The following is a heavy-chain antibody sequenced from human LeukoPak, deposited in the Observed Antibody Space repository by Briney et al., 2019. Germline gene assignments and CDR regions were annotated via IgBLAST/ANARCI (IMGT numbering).Heavy chain of an antibody. CDR3: ARDPGHYDSSGNDY. V-gene: IGHV1-2*02. CDR1: GYTFTSYD. J-gene: IGHJ4*02. CDR2: INPNSGGT. D-gene: IGHD3-22*01. Sequence: ASVKVSCKASGYTFTSYDINWVRQATGQGLEWMGWINPNSGGTNYAQKFQGRVTMTRDTSISTAYMELSRLRSDDTAVYYCARDPGHYDSSGNDYWDQGTLVTVSS.